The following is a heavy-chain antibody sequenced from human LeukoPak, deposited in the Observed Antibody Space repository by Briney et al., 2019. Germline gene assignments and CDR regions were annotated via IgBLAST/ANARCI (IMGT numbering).Heavy chain of an antibody. CDR2: ISSSGVNT. CDR3: ARALRGSGTCSFDH. Sequence: GGSLTLSCTASGFTLSSYAMSWVRQAPGRGLGWVSAISSSGVNTNYADSVKGRFTISRDNSKNSLFLQMNRLTPEDTSVYYCARALRGSGTCSFDHWGQGVLVTVSS. CDR1: GFTLSSYA. D-gene: IGHD3-10*01. V-gene: IGHV3-23*01. J-gene: IGHJ4*02.